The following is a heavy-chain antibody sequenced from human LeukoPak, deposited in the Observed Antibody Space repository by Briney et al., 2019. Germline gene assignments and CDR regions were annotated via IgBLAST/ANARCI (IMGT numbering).Heavy chain of an antibody. Sequence: SQTLSLTCAISGDSVSSKSAAWNWIRQSPSRGLEWLGRTYYRSKWHSEYAASVKSRISINPDTSRNQFSLQLSSVTPEDTAVYYCARMVGADPDYWGQGTLVTVSP. D-gene: IGHD2-8*01. CDR1: GDSVSSKSAA. V-gene: IGHV6-1*01. CDR2: TYYRSKWHS. CDR3: ARMVGADPDY. J-gene: IGHJ4*02.